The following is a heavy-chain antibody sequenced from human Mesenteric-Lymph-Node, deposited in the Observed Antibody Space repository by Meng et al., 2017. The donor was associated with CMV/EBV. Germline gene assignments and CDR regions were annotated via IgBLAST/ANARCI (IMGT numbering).Heavy chain of an antibody. CDR1: GYTFSTHF. J-gene: IGHJ4*02. CDR2: FDPSTGRP. CDR3: ARDTSSWCYFDH. Sequence: CKASGYTFSTHFMHWVRQAPGQGLEWMGMFDPSTGRPTYAQKFQGRVTMTRDTSTDTVYMDLSSLRSEDTAVYYCARDTSSWCYFDHWGQGSLVTVPQ. V-gene: IGHV1-46*01. D-gene: IGHD6-13*01.